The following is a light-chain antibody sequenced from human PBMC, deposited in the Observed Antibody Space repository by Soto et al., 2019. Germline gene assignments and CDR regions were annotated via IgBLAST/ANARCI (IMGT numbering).Light chain of an antibody. CDR1: QSLSSN. Sequence: EIVLTQSQGTLSLSPGERATLSCKISQSLSSNLAWYQQKPRQAPRLLIYGASTRATGVAARFSGSGSGTEFTLSISSLLAEDVAVFYCQQYKNWPPITFGQGTRLEIK. CDR3: QQYKNWPPIT. J-gene: IGKJ5*01. CDR2: GAS. V-gene: IGKV3-15*01.